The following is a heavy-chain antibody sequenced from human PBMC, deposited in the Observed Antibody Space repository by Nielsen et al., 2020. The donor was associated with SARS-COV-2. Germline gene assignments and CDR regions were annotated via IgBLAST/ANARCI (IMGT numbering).Heavy chain of an antibody. Sequence: ASVKVSCKSSGYTFTNYGISWVRQAPGQGLAWMGWISAHNGNTKYVQKLQGRVTMTTDTSTSTAHMELRSLRSDDTAVYYCASALGYSYGVPYSYYGMDVWGQGTTVTVSS. D-gene: IGHD5-18*01. CDR2: ISAHNGNT. CDR1: GYTFTNYG. J-gene: IGHJ6*02. CDR3: ASALGYSYGVPYSYYGMDV. V-gene: IGHV1-18*01.